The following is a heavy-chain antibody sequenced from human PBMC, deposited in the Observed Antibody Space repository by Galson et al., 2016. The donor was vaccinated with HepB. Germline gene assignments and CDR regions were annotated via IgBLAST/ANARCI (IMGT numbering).Heavy chain of an antibody. J-gene: IGHJ4*02. D-gene: IGHD5-12*01. CDR3: TRHQGGYGDFHS. CDR1: GYSFIYYW. V-gene: IGHV5-51*01. CDR2: IYPGDSDT. Sequence: QSGAEVKKPGESLKISCKTSGYSFIYYWIGWVRQMPGKGLEWMGIIYPGDSDTRYSPSFQGQVTISADTSSATAYLQWSSLKASDTAMYYCTRHQGGYGDFHSWGQGTLVTVSS.